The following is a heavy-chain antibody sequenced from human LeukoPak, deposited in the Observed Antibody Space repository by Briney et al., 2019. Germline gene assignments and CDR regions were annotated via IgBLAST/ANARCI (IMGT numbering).Heavy chain of an antibody. D-gene: IGHD4-17*01. CDR2: IYYSGST. CDR3: ARGRYDYGHFDY. CDR1: GGSISSSSYY. J-gene: IGHJ4*02. Sequence: PSETLSLTCTVSGGSISSSSYYWGWIRQPPGKGLEWIGSIYYSGSTYYNPSLKSRVTISVDTSKNQFSLKLSSVTAADTAVYYCARGRYDYGHFDYWGQGTLVTVSS. V-gene: IGHV4-39*07.